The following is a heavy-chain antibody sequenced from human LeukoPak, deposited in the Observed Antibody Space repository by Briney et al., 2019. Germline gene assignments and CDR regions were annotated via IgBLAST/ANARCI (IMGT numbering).Heavy chain of an antibody. Sequence: ASVNVSCKASGGTFSSYAISWVRQAPGQGVEWRGGIILIFGAANNTQKFQGRVTITADESTSTAYMELSRLRSEDTAVYYCASPDSSGVFDYWGQGTLVTVSS. CDR2: IILIFGAA. J-gene: IGHJ4*02. V-gene: IGHV1-69*01. CDR3: ASPDSSGVFDY. D-gene: IGHD3-22*01. CDR1: GGTFSSYA.